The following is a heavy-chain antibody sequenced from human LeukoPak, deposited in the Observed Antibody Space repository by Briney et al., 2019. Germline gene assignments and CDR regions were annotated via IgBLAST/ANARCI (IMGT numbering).Heavy chain of an antibody. CDR3: ARNIYYASWGATFDI. CDR1: GASISGSNW. CDR2: IHHTGTI. Sequence: SETLSLTCAVSGASISGSNWWSWVRQTPGKGLESIGEIHHTGTINYDPSLRSRVIISIDKSKNQFSLKLSSVTAADTAVYYCARNIYYASWGATFDIWGQGTMVTVSS. J-gene: IGHJ3*02. D-gene: IGHD1-26*01. V-gene: IGHV4-4*02.